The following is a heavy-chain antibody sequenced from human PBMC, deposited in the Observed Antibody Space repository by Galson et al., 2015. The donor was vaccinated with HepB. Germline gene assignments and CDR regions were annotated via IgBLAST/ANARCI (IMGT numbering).Heavy chain of an antibody. V-gene: IGHV3-11*05. J-gene: IGHJ2*01. Sequence: SLRLSCATSGFTFSDYYMAWVRQAPGKGLEWVSYISSSGHYTNTEDALKGRFFISRDNAKNSLYLQMNSLRVEDSAMYYCARARWDRFSWYFDLWGRGTLVTVSS. CDR1: GFTFSDYY. D-gene: IGHD1-26*01. CDR2: ISSSGHYT. CDR3: ARARWDRFSWYFDL.